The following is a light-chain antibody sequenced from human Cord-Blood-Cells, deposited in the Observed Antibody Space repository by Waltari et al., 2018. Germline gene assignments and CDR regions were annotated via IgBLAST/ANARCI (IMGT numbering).Light chain of an antibody. CDR2: EGS. J-gene: IGLJ1*01. CDR1: STDVVSYNL. V-gene: IGLV2-23*01. Sequence: QSALTQPASASVSPRQSITISCTGTSTDVVSYNLVSWYQHHTGKAPKLMIYEGSKRPSGVSNRFSGSKSGNTASLTISGLQAEDEADYYCCSYAGSSTYVFGTGTKVTVL. CDR3: CSYAGSSTYV.